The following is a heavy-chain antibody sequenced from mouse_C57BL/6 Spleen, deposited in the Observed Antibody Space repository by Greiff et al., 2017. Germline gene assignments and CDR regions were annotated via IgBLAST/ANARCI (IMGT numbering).Heavy chain of an antibody. CDR3: ARGGYYGSSEFDY. Sequence: VQLQQPGAELVKPGASVKMSCKASGYTFTSYWLTWVKQRPGQGLEWIGGIYPGSGSTNYNEKFKSKATLTVDTSSSTAYMQFSSLTSEDSAVYYGARGGYYGSSEFDYWGQGTTLTVSS. D-gene: IGHD1-1*01. J-gene: IGHJ2*01. CDR2: IYPGSGST. V-gene: IGHV1-55*01. CDR1: GYTFTSYW.